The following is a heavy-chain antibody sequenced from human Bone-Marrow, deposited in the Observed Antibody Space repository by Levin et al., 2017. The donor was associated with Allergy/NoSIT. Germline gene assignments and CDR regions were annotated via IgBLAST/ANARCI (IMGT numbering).Heavy chain of an antibody. J-gene: IGHJ3*01. Sequence: SETLSLTCTVPGGFIRSNYWSWIRQSPGKGLEWLGFLFYIGTTLYNPSLRSRLTMSVDTSKNQLSLELSSVTAADTPVYYCARAGEGYSGYVDGFDVWGQGTVVTVSS. D-gene: IGHD5-12*01. CDR1: GGFIRSNY. CDR3: ARAGEGYSGYVDGFDV. V-gene: IGHV4-59*01. CDR2: LFYIGTT.